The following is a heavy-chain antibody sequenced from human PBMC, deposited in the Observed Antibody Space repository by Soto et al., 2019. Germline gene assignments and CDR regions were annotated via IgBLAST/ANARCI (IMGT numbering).Heavy chain of an antibody. D-gene: IGHD3-9*01. J-gene: IGHJ2*01. CDR2: IYASGRT. Sequence: SETLSLTCTVSGVSITPYFWSWIRQPAGEAPEWLGHIYASGRTAYNPSLKSRVTMFVSQTQVSLRLTSVTAADTAVYYCARHFDVDPSLDHYYFDLWGRGALVTVSS. V-gene: IGHV4-4*07. CDR3: ARHFDVDPSLDHYYFDL. CDR1: GVSITPYF.